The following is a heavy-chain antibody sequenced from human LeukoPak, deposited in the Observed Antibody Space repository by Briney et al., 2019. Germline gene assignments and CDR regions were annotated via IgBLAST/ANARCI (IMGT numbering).Heavy chain of an antibody. CDR1: GFTFSRYW. J-gene: IGHJ4*02. D-gene: IGHD3-3*01. V-gene: IGHV3-74*01. CDR3: AKGSTYHEFWGGYYFDF. Sequence: PGGSLRLSCVASGFTFSRYWMHWVRQAPGKGLVWVSRINSDGRSTYYADSVKGRFTISRDNSKNTLYLQMNSLRTADTAVYFCAKGSTYHEFWGGYYFDFWGQGTLVTVSS. CDR2: INSDGRST.